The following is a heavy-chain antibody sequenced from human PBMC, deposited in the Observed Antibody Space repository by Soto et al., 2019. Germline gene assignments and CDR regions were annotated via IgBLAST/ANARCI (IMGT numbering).Heavy chain of an antibody. CDR2: MFASGSS. V-gene: IGHV4-4*02. J-gene: IGHJ4*02. Sequence: QVPLQESGPGLVKASETLSLTCAVSGDSISSPNWWSWYRQSPGKGLELIGEMFASGSSNYNPSLDGRVTISLDTSKNQFSLTLTSLTAADTAIYYCAREGFDHRPDYWGQGIPVSVSS. CDR3: AREGFDHRPDY. CDR1: GDSISSPNW.